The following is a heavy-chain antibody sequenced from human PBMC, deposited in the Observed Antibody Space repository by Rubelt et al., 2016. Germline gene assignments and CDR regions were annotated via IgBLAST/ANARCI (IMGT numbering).Heavy chain of an antibody. CDR1: GYTLTELS. J-gene: IGHJ4*02. Sequence: QVQLVQSGAEVKKPGASVKVSCKVSGYTLTELSMHWVRQAPGKGLEWMGRINPNSGGTNYAKKFQGRVTMTRDTSITTAYMELSRLRSDDTAVYYCARVGFYYDSGSYVDWGQGTLVTVSS. CDR3: ARVGFYYDSGSYVD. D-gene: IGHD3-10*01. V-gene: IGHV1-2*06. CDR2: INPNSGGT.